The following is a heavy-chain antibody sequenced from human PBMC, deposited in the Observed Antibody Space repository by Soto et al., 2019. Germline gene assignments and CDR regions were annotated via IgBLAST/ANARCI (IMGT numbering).Heavy chain of an antibody. CDR3: AXXRSGPRIEEYLAYYFAS. CDR2: IYWDDDK. V-gene: IGHV2-5*02. D-gene: IGHD1-26*01. CDR1: GFSLSTREVG. Sequence: QITLKESGPTLVKPTQTLTLTCTFSGFSLSTREVGVGWIRXXPGKALEWLALIYWDDDKRYSPSLKTRLTXXXXXXXXXXXXXXXXXXXXXXXXXXCAXXRSGPRIEEYLAYYFASWGQGTLVTVSS. J-gene: IGHJ4*02.